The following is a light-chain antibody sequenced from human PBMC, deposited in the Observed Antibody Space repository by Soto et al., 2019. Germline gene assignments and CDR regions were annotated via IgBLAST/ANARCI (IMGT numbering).Light chain of an antibody. CDR1: QTLNNY. CDR3: QQSFSPLLT. J-gene: IGKJ4*01. V-gene: IGKV1-39*01. CDR2: AAS. Sequence: DIQLTQSPASVSASVCDRVTITCMASQTLNNYLTWFQQKPGKAPKVLIYAASTLQSGVPSRFSGSGSGAEFTLTISSLQPEDFATYYCQQSFSPLLTFGGGTKVDIK.